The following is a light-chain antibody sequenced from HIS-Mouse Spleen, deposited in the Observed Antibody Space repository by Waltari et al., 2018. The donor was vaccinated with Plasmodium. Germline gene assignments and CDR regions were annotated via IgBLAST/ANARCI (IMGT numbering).Light chain of an antibody. CDR2: EVS. CDR3: SSYAGSNNVV. V-gene: IGLV2-8*01. Sequence: QSALTPPPSASGSPGPSVTISCTGTSSDVGGYHYVSWYQQHPGKAPKLMIYEVSKRPSGVPDRFSGSKSGNTASLTVSGLQAEDEADYYCSSYAGSNNVVFGGGTKLTVL. J-gene: IGLJ2*01. CDR1: SSDVGGYHY.